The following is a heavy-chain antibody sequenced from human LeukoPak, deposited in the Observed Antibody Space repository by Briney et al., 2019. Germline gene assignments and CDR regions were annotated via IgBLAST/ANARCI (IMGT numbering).Heavy chain of an antibody. J-gene: IGHJ6*03. V-gene: IGHV4-4*02. CDR3: ARGRTGYQLLPTKKDYSYYYVDV. Sequence: SGTLSLTCAVSGGSISSSNWWSWVRQSPGQGLEWIGEMYHSGSTNYNPSLKRRVTISVDTSKNQFSLKVSSVTAADTAVYYCARGRTGYQLLPTKKDYSYYYVDVWDKGTTVTVSS. D-gene: IGHD2-2*01. CDR1: GGSISSSNW. CDR2: MYHSGST.